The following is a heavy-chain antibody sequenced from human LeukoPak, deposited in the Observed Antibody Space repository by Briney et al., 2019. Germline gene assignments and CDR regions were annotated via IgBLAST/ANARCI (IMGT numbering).Heavy chain of an antibody. J-gene: IGHJ4*02. CDR3: AKLPIAAAGEAFDY. D-gene: IGHD6-13*01. CDR1: GFTFSSYG. CDR2: ISYDGSNK. Sequence: GGSLRLSCAASGFTFSSYGMHWVRQAPGKGLEWVAVISYDGSNKYYADSVKGRFTISRDNSKNTPYLQMNSLRAEDTAVYYCAKLPIAAAGEAFDYWGQGTLVTVSS. V-gene: IGHV3-30*18.